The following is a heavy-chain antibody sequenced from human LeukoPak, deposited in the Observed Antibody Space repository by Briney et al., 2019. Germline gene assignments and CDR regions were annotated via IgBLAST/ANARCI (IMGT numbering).Heavy chain of an antibody. V-gene: IGHV4-34*01. J-gene: IGHJ4*02. D-gene: IGHD6-19*01. CDR3: AIARSGWLRYYFDY. Sequence: SETLSLTCAVYGGSFSGYYWSWIRQPPGKGLEWIGEINHSGSTNYNPSLKSRVTISVDTSKNQFSLKLSSVTAADTAMYYCAIARSGWLRYYFDYWGQGTLVTVSS. CDR1: GGSFSGYY. CDR2: INHSGST.